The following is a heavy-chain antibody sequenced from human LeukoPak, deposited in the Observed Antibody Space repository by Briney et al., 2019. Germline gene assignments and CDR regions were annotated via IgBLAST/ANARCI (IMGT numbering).Heavy chain of an antibody. V-gene: IGHV3-23*01. Sequence: PGGSLRLSCAASGFTFSSYGMSWVRQAPGKGLEWVSAISGSGGSTYYADSVKGRFTISRDNSKNTLYLQMNSLRAEDTAVYYCAKDPVRDYGSGTILPPWFDYWGQGTLVTVSS. CDR3: AKDPVRDYGSGTILPPWFDY. CDR2: ISGSGGST. CDR1: GFTFSSYG. D-gene: IGHD3-10*01. J-gene: IGHJ4*02.